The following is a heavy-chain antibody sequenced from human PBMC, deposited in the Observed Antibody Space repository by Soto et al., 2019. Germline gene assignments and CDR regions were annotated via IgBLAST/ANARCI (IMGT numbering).Heavy chain of an antibody. V-gene: IGHV3-21*01. J-gene: IGHJ4*02. Sequence: EVQLVESGGGLVKPGGSLRLSCEASGFTFSSYSMNWVRQAPGKGREWVSSISSSSSYIYYADSVKGRFTISRDNAKNSLYLQVNSLRAEDTAVYYWAREGIAAALDYWGQGTLVTVSS. D-gene: IGHD6-13*01. CDR3: AREGIAAALDY. CDR1: GFTFSSYS. CDR2: ISSSSSYI.